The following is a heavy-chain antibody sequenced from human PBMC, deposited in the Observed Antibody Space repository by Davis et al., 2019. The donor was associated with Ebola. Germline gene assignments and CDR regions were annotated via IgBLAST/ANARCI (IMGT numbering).Heavy chain of an antibody. D-gene: IGHD3-16*01. V-gene: IGHV3-49*03. CDR3: ADLGAGSDY. CDR2: IRSKAYGGTT. Sequence: GESLKISCTASGFTFGDYAMSWFRQAPGKGLEWVGFIRSKAYGGTTEYATSVKGRFTISRDDSKNSLYLQMNSLKTEDTAVYYCADLGAGSDYWGQGTLVSVSS. J-gene: IGHJ4*02. CDR1: GFTFGDYA.